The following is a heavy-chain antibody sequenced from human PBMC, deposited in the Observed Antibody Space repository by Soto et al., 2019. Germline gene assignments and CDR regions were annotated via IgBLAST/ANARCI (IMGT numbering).Heavy chain of an antibody. CDR3: ARDRGYGDYYFDY. CDR2: LNSDGSST. V-gene: IGHV3-74*01. J-gene: IGHJ4*02. CDR1: GFTFSTYW. D-gene: IGHD4-17*01. Sequence: EVQLVESGGGLVQPGGSLRLSCAASGFTFSTYWMHWVRQVPGKGLVWVSRLNSDGSSTTYADSVKGRFTISRDNAKNTLYLQMNSLRAEDTAVSYCARDRGYGDYYFDYWGQGTLVTVSS.